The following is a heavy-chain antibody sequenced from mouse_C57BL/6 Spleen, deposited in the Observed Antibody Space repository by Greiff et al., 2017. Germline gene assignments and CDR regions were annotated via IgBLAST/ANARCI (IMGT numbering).Heavy chain of an antibody. CDR2: ISDGGSYT. D-gene: IGHD4-1*01. CDR1: GFTFSSYA. CDR3: ARDRGRTGTDYFDY. Sequence: DVHLVESGGGLVKPGGSLKLSCAASGFTFSSYAMSWVRQTPEKRLEWVATISDGGSYTYYPDNVKGRFTISRENAKNNLYLQMSHLKSEDTAMYYCARDRGRTGTDYFDYWGQGTTLTVSS. V-gene: IGHV5-4*01. J-gene: IGHJ2*01.